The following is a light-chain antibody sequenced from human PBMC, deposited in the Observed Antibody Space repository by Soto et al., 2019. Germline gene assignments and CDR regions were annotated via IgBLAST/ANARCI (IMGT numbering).Light chain of an antibody. Sequence: IVLTQSPGTLSLSPGERATLSCRASQSVSSYYLAWYQQKPGQAPRLLIYAASSRATGIPDRFSGSGSGTDFTLTISSLQPEDFATYYCQQSYSTLWTFGQGTKVDIK. CDR3: QQSYSTLWT. V-gene: IGKV3-20*01. CDR2: AAS. CDR1: QSVSSYY. J-gene: IGKJ1*01.